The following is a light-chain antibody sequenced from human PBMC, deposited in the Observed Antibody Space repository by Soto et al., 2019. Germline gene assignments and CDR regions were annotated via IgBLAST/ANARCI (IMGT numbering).Light chain of an antibody. CDR3: QKSDSTSFT. Sequence: DIQMTQSPSSLSASVGDRVTITCRASQTVSVYLNWYRQEPGKAPKLLIFSASTLQSGVPPRFSGSGSGTDFTLTISNLQPEDFATYYCQKSDSTSFTFGPGTKVDVK. CDR1: QTVSVY. CDR2: SAS. V-gene: IGKV1-39*01. J-gene: IGKJ3*01.